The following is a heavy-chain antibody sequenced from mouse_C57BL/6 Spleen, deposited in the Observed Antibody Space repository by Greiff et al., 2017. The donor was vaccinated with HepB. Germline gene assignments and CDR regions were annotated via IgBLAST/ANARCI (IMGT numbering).Heavy chain of an antibody. CDR1: GYTFTDYY. V-gene: IGHV1-19*01. CDR2: INPYNGGT. D-gene: IGHD2-3*01. Sequence: VQLQQSGPVLVKPGASVKMSCKASGYTFTDYYMNWVKQSHGKSLEWIGVINPYNGGTSYNQKFKGKATLTVDKSSSTAYMELNSLTSEDSAVYYCAKIFDGYFYWYFDVWGTGTTVTVSS. CDR3: AKIFDGYFYWYFDV. J-gene: IGHJ1*03.